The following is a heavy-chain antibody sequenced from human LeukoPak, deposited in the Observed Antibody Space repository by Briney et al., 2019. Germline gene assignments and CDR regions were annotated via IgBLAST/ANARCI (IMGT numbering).Heavy chain of an antibody. CDR3: TTDEDWNYARKDV. J-gene: IGHJ6*02. CDR1: GFTFNYAW. D-gene: IGHD1-7*01. CDR2: TVSEIDGGTT. V-gene: IGHV3-15*04. Sequence: GGSLRLSCAASGFTFNYAWMSWVRQVPGKGLEWVGQTVSEIDGGTTGYATPVKGRFTISSDDSKSTLYLQMNSLKIEDTAVYYCTTDEDWNYARKDVWGQGATVIVSS.